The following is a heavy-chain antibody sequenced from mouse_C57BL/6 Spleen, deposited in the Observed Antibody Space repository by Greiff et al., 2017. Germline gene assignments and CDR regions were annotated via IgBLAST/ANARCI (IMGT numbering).Heavy chain of an antibody. V-gene: IGHV5-4*01. CDR1: GFTFSSYA. CDR2: ISDGGSYT. Sequence: EVQVVESGGGLVKPGGSLKLSCAASGFTFSSYAMSWVRQTPEKRLEWVATISDGGSYTYYPDNVKGRFTISRDNAKNNLYLQMSHLKSEDTAMYYCARDGLGYWYFDVWGTGTTVTVSS. D-gene: IGHD3-3*01. J-gene: IGHJ1*03. CDR3: ARDGLGYWYFDV.